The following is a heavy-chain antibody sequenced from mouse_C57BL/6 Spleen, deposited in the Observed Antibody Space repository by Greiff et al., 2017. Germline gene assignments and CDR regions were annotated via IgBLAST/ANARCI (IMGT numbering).Heavy chain of an antibody. J-gene: IGHJ4*01. Sequence: EVHLVESGGGLVKPGGSLKLSCAASGFTFSSYAMSWVRQTPEKRLEWVATISDGGSYTYYPDNVKGRFTISRDNAKNNLYLQMSHLKSEDTAMYYCADYYYAMDYWGQGTSVTVSS. CDR1: GFTFSSYA. V-gene: IGHV5-4*01. CDR3: ADYYYAMDY. CDR2: ISDGGSYT.